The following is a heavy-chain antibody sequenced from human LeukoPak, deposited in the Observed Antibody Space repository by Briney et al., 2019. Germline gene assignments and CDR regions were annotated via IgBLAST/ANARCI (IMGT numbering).Heavy chain of an antibody. CDR2: IYPGDSDT. Sequence: PGESLKISCKGSGYSFTDYWIGWVRQMPGKGLEWMGIIYPGDSDTRYSRSFQGQVTISADKSLRTAYLQWRSLKASDTGIYFCARLGGPHSPFDNWGQGTRVIVSS. D-gene: IGHD2-15*01. V-gene: IGHV5-51*01. CDR1: GYSFTDYW. CDR3: ARLGGPHSPFDN. J-gene: IGHJ4*02.